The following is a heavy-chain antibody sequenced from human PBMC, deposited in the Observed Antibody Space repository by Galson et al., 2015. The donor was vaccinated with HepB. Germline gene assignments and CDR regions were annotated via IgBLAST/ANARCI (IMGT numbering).Heavy chain of an antibody. CDR1: GFTFSSYG. J-gene: IGHJ4*02. D-gene: IGHD6-19*01. CDR3: AKWKGSGLDY. Sequence: SLRLSCAASGFTFSSYGMHWVRQAPGKGLEWVAVISYDGSNKYYADSVKGRFTISRDNSKNTLYLQMNSLRAEDTAVYYCAKWKGSGLDYWGQGTLVTVSS. CDR2: ISYDGSNK. V-gene: IGHV3-30*18.